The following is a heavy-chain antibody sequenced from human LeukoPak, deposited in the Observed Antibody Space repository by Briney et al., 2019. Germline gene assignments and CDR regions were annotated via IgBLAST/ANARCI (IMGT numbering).Heavy chain of an antibody. Sequence: ASVKVSCKASGYTFTSYGISWVRQAPGQGLEWMGWISAYNGNTNYAQKLQGRVTMTTDTSTSTAYMELRSLRSDDTAVYYCARDPKLRFLEWYDAFDIWGQGAMVTVSS. CDR2: ISAYNGNT. D-gene: IGHD3-3*01. V-gene: IGHV1-18*01. J-gene: IGHJ3*02. CDR3: ARDPKLRFLEWYDAFDI. CDR1: GYTFTSYG.